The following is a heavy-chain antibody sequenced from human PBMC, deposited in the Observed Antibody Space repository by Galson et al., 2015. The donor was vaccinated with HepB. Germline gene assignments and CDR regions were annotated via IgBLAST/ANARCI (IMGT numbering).Heavy chain of an antibody. D-gene: IGHD4-23*01. CDR2: TNSDDSST. Sequence: SLRLSCAASGFTFSSYWMHWVRQAPGKGLVWVSRTNSDDSSTRYADSVKGRFTMSRDNAKNTLYLQMNSLRAEDTAVYYCARDEDYGGNSGGGFDYWGQGTLVTVSS. J-gene: IGHJ4*02. CDR3: ARDEDYGGNSGGGFDY. V-gene: IGHV3-74*01. CDR1: GFTFSSYW.